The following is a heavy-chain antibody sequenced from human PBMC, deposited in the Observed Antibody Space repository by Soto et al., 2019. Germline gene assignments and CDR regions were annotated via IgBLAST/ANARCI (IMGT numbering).Heavy chain of an antibody. CDR3: ASPRHCSSTSCYEGAFDI. D-gene: IGHD2-2*01. CDR2: IYHSGST. V-gene: IGHV4-4*02. Sequence: SETLSLTCAVSGGSISSSNWWSWVRQPPGKGLEWIGEIYHSGSTNYNPSLKSRVTISVDKSKNQFSLKLSSVTAADTAVYYCASPRHCSSTSCYEGAFDIWGQGTMVTVS. J-gene: IGHJ3*02. CDR1: GGSISSSNW.